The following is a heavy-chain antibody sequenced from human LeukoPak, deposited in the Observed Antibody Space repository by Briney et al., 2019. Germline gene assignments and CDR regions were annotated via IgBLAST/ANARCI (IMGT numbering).Heavy chain of an antibody. CDR1: GFTFSSYA. CDR3: AKVAPPELVGATTWAFDI. Sequence: GGSLRLSCAASGFTFSSYAMSWVRQAPGKGLEWVSAISGSGGSTYYADSVKGRFTISRDNSKNTLYLQMNSLRAEDTAVYYCAKVAPPELVGATTWAFDIRGQGTMVTVSS. D-gene: IGHD1-26*01. CDR2: ISGSGGST. V-gene: IGHV3-23*01. J-gene: IGHJ3*02.